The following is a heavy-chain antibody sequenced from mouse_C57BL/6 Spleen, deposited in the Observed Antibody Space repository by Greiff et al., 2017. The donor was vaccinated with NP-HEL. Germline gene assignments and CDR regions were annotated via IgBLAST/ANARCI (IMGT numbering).Heavy chain of an antibody. J-gene: IGHJ1*03. CDR2: IDPETGGT. Sequence: VQLQESGAELVRPGASVTLSCKASGYTFTDYEMHWVKQTPVHGLEWIGAIDPETGGTAYNQKFKGKATLTVDKSSSTAYMELRSLTSEDSAVYYCTRSTTVVRCFDVWGTGTTVTVSS. CDR1: GYTFTDYE. V-gene: IGHV1-15*01. D-gene: IGHD1-1*01. CDR3: TRSTTVVRCFDV.